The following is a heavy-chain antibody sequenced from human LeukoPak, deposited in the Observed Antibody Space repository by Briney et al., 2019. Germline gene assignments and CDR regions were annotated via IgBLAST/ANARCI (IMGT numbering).Heavy chain of an antibody. CDR2: IWYDGSNK. J-gene: IGHJ4*02. CDR1: GFTFSSYA. Sequence: PGGSLRLSCAASGFTFSSYAIHWVRQAPGKGLEWVAVIWYDGSNKYYADSVKGRFTTSRDNSKNTLYLQMNSLRAEDTAVYYCARSPIVAYYYFDYWGQGTLVTVSS. CDR3: ARSPIVAYYYFDY. D-gene: IGHD5-12*01. V-gene: IGHV3-30-3*01.